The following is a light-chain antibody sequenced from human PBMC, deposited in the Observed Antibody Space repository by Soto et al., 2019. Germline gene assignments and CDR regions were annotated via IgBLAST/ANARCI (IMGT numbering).Light chain of an antibody. CDR1: QSLLHSNGYNY. Sequence: DIVMTQSPLSLPVTPGEPASISCRSSQSLLHSNGYNYLDWYLQKPGQSPQLLIYLGSNRASGVXDXFSGSGSGTDFTLNISRVEAEDVGVYYCMQALQTPWTFGQGTKVEIK. J-gene: IGKJ1*01. V-gene: IGKV2-28*01. CDR3: MQALQTPWT. CDR2: LGS.